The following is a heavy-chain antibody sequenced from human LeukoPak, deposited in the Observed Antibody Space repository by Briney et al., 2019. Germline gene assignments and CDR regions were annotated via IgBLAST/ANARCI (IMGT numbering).Heavy chain of an antibody. Sequence: ASVKVSCKASGYAFSAYYMHWGRQAPGQGLEWMCWLNPQTGDTHFAQKFQGRVTFTRGTPVSTAYMAMSRLRSDDTAVFYCARGSRYHDWLSPLDSWGQGTLVTVSS. J-gene: IGHJ4*02. CDR3: ARGSRYHDWLSPLDS. V-gene: IGHV1-2*02. D-gene: IGHD3-9*01. CDR2: LNPQTGDT. CDR1: GYAFSAYY.